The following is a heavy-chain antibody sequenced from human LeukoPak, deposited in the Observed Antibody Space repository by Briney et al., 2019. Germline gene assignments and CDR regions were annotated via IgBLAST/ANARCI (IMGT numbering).Heavy chain of an antibody. CDR2: INPNSGGT. CDR1: GYTFTGYY. CDR3: ASNYYDSSGYYSDY. V-gene: IGHV1-2*06. J-gene: IGHJ4*02. Sequence: ASVTVSCKASGYTFTGYYMHWVRQAPGQGLEWMGRINPNSGGTNYAQKFQGRVTMTRDTSISTAYMELSRLRSDDTAVYYCASNYYDSSGYYSDYWGQGTLVTVSS. D-gene: IGHD3-22*01.